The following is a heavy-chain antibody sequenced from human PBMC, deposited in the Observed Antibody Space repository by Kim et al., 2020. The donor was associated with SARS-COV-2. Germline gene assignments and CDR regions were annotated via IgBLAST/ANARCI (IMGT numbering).Heavy chain of an antibody. CDR1: GFTFSSYW. Sequence: GGSLRLSCAASGFTFSSYWMSWVRQAPGKGLEWVANIKQDGSEKYYVDSVKGRFTISRDNAKNSLYLQMNSLRAEDTAVYYCARDGLHSSSFFFDYWGQGTLVTVSS. CDR3: ARDGLHSSSFFFDY. D-gene: IGHD6-13*01. V-gene: IGHV3-7*05. CDR2: IKQDGSEK. J-gene: IGHJ4*02.